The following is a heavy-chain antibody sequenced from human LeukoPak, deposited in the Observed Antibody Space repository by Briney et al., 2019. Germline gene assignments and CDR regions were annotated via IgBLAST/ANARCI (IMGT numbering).Heavy chain of an antibody. D-gene: IGHD3-10*01. V-gene: IGHV1-2*02. Sequence: GASVKVSCKASGYTFTGHYIHWVRQAPGQGLEWMGWINPKNAGTNYAQKFQGRVTMTRDTSISTAYMELSRLRSDDTAVYYCARGMNMVRGVTTDYWGQGTLVTVSS. CDR1: GYTFTGHY. J-gene: IGHJ4*02. CDR3: ARGMNMVRGVTTDY. CDR2: INPKNAGT.